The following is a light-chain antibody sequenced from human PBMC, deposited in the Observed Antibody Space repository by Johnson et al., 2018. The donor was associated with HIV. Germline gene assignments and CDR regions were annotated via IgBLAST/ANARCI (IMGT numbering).Light chain of an antibody. V-gene: IGLV1-51*02. J-gene: IGLJ1*01. CDR3: GTWDISLSVGYV. Sequence: QSVLTQPPSVSAAPGQKVTIYCSGSSSNIGNNYVSWYQQLPGTAPKLLIYENNKRPSGIPDRFSGSKSGTSATLGITGLQTGDEADYYCGTWDISLSVGYVFGTGTKVTVL. CDR1: SSNIGNNY. CDR2: ENN.